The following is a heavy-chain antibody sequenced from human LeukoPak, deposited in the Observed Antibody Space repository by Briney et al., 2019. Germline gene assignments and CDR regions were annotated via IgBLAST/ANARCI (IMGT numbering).Heavy chain of an antibody. Sequence: ASVKVSCKVSGYTLTELSMHWVRQAPGQGLEWMGIINPSGGSTSYAQKFQGRVTMTRDTSTSTVYMELSSLRSEDTAVYYCARVRDCSGGSCQRPLGYWGQGTLVTVSS. CDR3: ARVRDCSGGSCQRPLGY. CDR2: INPSGGST. V-gene: IGHV1-46*01. J-gene: IGHJ4*02. D-gene: IGHD2-15*01. CDR1: GYTLTELS.